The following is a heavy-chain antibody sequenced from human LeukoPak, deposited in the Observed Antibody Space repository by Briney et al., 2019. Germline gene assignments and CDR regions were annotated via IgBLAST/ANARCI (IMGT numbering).Heavy chain of an antibody. CDR2: IKQDVTEK. V-gene: IGHV3-7*01. J-gene: IGHJ4*02. Sequence: GGSLRLSCAASGFTFSSYWMSWVRQAPGKGLEWVAYIKQDVTEKYYVDSVKGRFSISRDNAKNSLYLQMNSLRAEDTAVYYCARSGYSGYDSDFDYWGQGTLVTVSS. D-gene: IGHD5-12*01. CDR1: GFTFSSYW. CDR3: ARSGYSGYDSDFDY.